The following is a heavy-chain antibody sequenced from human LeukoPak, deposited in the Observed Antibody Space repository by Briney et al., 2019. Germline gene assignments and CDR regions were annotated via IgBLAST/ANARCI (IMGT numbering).Heavy chain of an antibody. V-gene: IGHV3-23*01. CDR2: ISGSGGST. CDR3: AVYAIAVAGYFDY. CDR1: RFTISSYA. Sequence: GGSLRLSCAASRFTISSYAMSWVRQAPGKGLEWVSGISGSGGSTYYADSVKGRFTISRDNSKNTLYLQMNSLRAEDTAVYYCAVYAIAVAGYFDYWGQGTLVTVSS. J-gene: IGHJ4*02. D-gene: IGHD6-19*01.